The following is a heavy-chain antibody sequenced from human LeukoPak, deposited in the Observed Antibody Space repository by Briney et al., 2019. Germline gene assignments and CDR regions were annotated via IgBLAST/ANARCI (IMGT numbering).Heavy chain of an antibody. V-gene: IGHV1-24*01. CDR1: GYTLTELS. Sequence: ASVKVSCKVSGYTLTELSMHWVRQAPGKGLEWMGGFDPEDGETIYAQKFQGRVTMTEDTSTSTAYMELRSLRSDDTAVYYCARDDRVPYYYGMDVWGQGTTVTVSS. D-gene: IGHD3-10*01. CDR3: ARDDRVPYYYGMDV. J-gene: IGHJ6*02. CDR2: FDPEDGET.